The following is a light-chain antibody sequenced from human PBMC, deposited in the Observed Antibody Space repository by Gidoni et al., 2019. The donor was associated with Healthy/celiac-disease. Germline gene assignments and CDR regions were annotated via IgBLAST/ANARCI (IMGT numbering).Light chain of an antibody. J-gene: IGKJ1*01. V-gene: IGKV4-1*01. CDR3: QQYYSTPWT. CDR2: GAS. CDR1: QSVLYSSNNKNY. Sequence: DIVMTQSPDSLAVSLGERATINCKSSQSVLYSSNNKNYLSWYQQKPGQPPKLLIYGASTRESGVPERFSGSGSGTDFTLTISSLQAEDVAVYYCQQYYSTPWTFGQGTKVEIK.